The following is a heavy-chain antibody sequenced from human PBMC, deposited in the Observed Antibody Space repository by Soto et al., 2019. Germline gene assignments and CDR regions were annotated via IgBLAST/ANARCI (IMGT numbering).Heavy chain of an antibody. CDR3: ARRRSGGRDFDY. CDR2: ISYSGST. J-gene: IGHJ4*02. Sequence: SETLSLTCTVTGGSISNYYWSWIRQPPGKGLEWIGYISYSGSTNYDPSLKSRVTISVDTSKNQFSLKLTSVTAADTAVYYCARRRSGGRDFDYWGQGTLVTVSS. D-gene: IGHD6-6*01. CDR1: GGSISNYY. V-gene: IGHV4-59*08.